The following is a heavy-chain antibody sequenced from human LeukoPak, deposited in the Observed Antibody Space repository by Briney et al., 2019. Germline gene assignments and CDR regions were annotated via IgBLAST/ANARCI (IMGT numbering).Heavy chain of an antibody. D-gene: IGHD5-18*01. J-gene: IGHJ1*01. CDR1: GGSFSGYY. V-gene: IGHV4-34*01. Sequence: SETLSLTCAAYGGSFSGYYWSWIRQPPGKGLEWIGEINHSGSTNYNPSLKSRVTISVDTSKNQFSLKLSSVTAADTAVYYCAREAERGYSYGYYQHWGQGTLVTVSS. CDR2: INHSGST. CDR3: AREAERGYSYGYYQH.